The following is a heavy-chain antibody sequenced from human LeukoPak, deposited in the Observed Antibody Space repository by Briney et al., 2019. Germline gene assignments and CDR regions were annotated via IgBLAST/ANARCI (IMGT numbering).Heavy chain of an antibody. CDR2: ISSRGDTI. J-gene: IGHJ5*02. Sequence: GGSLRLSCAASGFTFSDYYMSWIRQAPGKGLEWVSYISSRGDTIYYTDSVKGRFTISRDNAKNSLYLQMNGLRAEDTAVYYCARTGGPQLWLTWGQGTLVTVSS. V-gene: IGHV3-11*04. D-gene: IGHD5-18*01. CDR1: GFTFSDYY. CDR3: ARTGGPQLWLT.